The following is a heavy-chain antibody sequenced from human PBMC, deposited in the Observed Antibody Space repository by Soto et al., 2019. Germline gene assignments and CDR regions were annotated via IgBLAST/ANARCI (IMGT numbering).Heavy chain of an antibody. J-gene: IGHJ4*02. Sequence: GGSLRLSCAASGFTFSSYAMSWVRQAPGKGLEWVSAISGSGGSTYYADSVKGRFTISRDNSKNTLYLQMNSLRAEDTAVYYGAKPTRRSLLTGGPSDYWGQGTLVTVSS. D-gene: IGHD7-27*01. CDR3: AKPTRRSLLTGGPSDY. CDR2: ISGSGGST. CDR1: GFTFSSYA. V-gene: IGHV3-23*01.